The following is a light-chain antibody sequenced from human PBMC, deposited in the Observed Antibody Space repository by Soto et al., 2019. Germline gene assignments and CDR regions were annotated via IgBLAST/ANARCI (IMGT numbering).Light chain of an antibody. J-gene: IGKJ1*01. CDR1: QSISSW. Sequence: DIQMTQSPSTLSASVGYRFTITCRASQSISSWLAWYQQKPGKAPKLLIYKASTLKSGVPSRFSGSGSGTEFTLTISSLQSEDFAVYYCQQYNNWPRTFGQGTTVDIK. CDR2: KAS. V-gene: IGKV1-5*03. CDR3: QQYNNWPRT.